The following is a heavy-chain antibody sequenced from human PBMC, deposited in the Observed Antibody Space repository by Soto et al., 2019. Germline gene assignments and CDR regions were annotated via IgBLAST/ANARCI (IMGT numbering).Heavy chain of an antibody. J-gene: IGHJ4*02. CDR3: ARGPF. D-gene: IGHD3-3*02. CDR1: GFTFSDQW. Sequence: VASGGDVVQPGGSLRLSCAASGFTFSDQWMSWVRQAPGKGLEWVANINPDGSAKSHVDSVEGRFTISRDNAKNSLYLQMNTLRVEDTAVYYCARGPFWGQGTLVTVSS. V-gene: IGHV3-7*01. CDR2: INPDGSAK.